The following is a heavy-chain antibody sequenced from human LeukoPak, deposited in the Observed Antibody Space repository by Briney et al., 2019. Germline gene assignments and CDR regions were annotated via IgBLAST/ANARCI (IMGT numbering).Heavy chain of an antibody. V-gene: IGHV3-15*01. CDR2: IKSKADGGTT. Sequence: PGGSLRLSCSASGFTFNNAWMCWVRQAPGEGLEWIARIKSKADGGTTDYAAPVKGRFTISRDDSKNTLYLQMNSLKTEDTAVYYCTTPRGYYINYWGQGTLLTVSS. J-gene: IGHJ4*02. CDR3: TTPRGYYINY. D-gene: IGHD1-26*01. CDR1: GFTFNNAW.